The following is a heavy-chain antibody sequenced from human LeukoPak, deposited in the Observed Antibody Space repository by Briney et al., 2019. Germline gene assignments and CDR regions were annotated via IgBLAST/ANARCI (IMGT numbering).Heavy chain of an antibody. CDR3: AKDWDYYGSGTYYHPRYFYGMDV. Sequence: QAGGSLRLSCAASGFTFSSYAMHWVRQAPGKGLEWVAVISYDGRNKYYADSVKGRFTISRDNSKTTLYLQMNSLRAEDTAVYYCAKDWDYYGSGTYYHPRYFYGMDVWGQGTTVIVSS. CDR2: ISYDGRNK. D-gene: IGHD3-10*01. CDR1: GFTFSSYA. J-gene: IGHJ6*02. V-gene: IGHV3-30*01.